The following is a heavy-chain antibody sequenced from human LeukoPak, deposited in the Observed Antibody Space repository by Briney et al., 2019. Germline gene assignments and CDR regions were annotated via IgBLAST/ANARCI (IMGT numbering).Heavy chain of an antibody. V-gene: IGHV4-34*01. D-gene: IGHD4-17*01. CDR1: GGSFSGYY. CDR2: INHSGST. J-gene: IGHJ4*02. CDR3: ASTVTSYYFDY. Sequence: SETLSLTCAVYGGSFSGYYWSWIRQPPGKGLEWIGEINHSGSTNYNPSLKSRVTISVDTSKNQFSLKLSSATAADTAVYYCASTVTSYYFDYWGQGTLVTVSS.